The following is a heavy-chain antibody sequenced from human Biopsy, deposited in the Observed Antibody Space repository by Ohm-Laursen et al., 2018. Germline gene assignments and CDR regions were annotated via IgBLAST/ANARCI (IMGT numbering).Heavy chain of an antibody. Sequence: ASVKVSCKSSGYTFAGYYLHWVRQAPGHGLEWMGWINPNSGNANYAQSFQGRLTVTRDTSISTTYMELTSLTFDDTAIYYCARVPAYPSIDGYYGLDLWGQGTTVIVSS. CDR2: INPNSGNA. CDR3: ARVPAYPSIDGYYGLDL. J-gene: IGHJ6*02. CDR1: GYTFAGYY. D-gene: IGHD3-9*01. V-gene: IGHV1-2*02.